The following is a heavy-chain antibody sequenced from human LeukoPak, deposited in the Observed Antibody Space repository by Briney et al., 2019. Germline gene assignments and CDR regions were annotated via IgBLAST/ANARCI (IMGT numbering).Heavy chain of an antibody. CDR1: GGSISSHY. CDR3: ARVFDYGEGMDV. J-gene: IGHJ6*03. CDR2: IYYSGST. D-gene: IGHD4-17*01. V-gene: IGHV4-59*11. Sequence: SETLSFTCTVSGGSISSHYWSWIRQPPGKGLEWIGYIYYSGSTNYNPSLKSRVTISVDTSKNQFSLKLSSVTAADTAVYYCARVFDYGEGMDVWGKGTTVTVSS.